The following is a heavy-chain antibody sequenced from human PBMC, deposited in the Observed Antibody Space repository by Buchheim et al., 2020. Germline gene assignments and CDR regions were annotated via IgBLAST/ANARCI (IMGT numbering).Heavy chain of an antibody. D-gene: IGHD2-2*02. CDR3: ASGCSSTSCYRDMDV. V-gene: IGHV4-34*01. J-gene: IGHJ6*03. CDR1: GGSFSSYY. CDR2: INHSGGT. Sequence: QVQLQQWGAGLLKPSETLSLTCAVYGGSFSSYYWSWIRQPPGKGLEWIGEINHSGGTNYNPSLKSRVTISVDTSKNQFSLKLGSVTAADTAVYYCASGCSSTSCYRDMDVWGKGTT.